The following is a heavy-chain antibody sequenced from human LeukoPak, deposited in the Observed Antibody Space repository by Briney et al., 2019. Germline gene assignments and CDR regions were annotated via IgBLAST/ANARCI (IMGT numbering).Heavy chain of an antibody. CDR3: ARDGSYGCPHDY. CDR2: ISYDGSNK. J-gene: IGHJ4*02. D-gene: IGHD5-18*01. CDR1: GFTFSGYP. V-gene: IGHV3-30-3*01. Sequence: GGSLRLSCAASGFTFSGYPIHWVRQAPGKGLEWVAVISYDGSNKYYADSVKGRFTISRDNSKNTLYLQMNSLRAEDTAVYYCARDGSYGCPHDYWGQGTLVTVSS.